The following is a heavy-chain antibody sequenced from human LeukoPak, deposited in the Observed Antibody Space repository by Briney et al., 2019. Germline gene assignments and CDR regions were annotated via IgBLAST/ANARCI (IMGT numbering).Heavy chain of an antibody. D-gene: IGHD3-10*01. CDR2: IYYSGST. Sequence: SETLSLTCTVSGGSISSYYWSWIRQPPGKGLEWIGYIYYSGSTNYNPSLKSRVTISVDTSKNQFSLKLSSVTAADTAVYYCARVGITMVRGVIITSTFDIWGQGTMVTVSS. V-gene: IGHV4-59*01. J-gene: IGHJ3*02. CDR3: ARVGITMVRGVIITSTFDI. CDR1: GGSISSYY.